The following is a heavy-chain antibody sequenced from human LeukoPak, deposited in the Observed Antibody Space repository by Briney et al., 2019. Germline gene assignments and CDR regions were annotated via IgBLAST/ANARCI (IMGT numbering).Heavy chain of an antibody. J-gene: IGHJ4*02. CDR1: GFTFSSYW. CDR2: IKHDGSEK. CDR3: ARGQVLGFYFDY. V-gene: IGHV3-7*01. D-gene: IGHD2/OR15-2a*01. Sequence: PGGSLRLSCAASGFTFSSYWMTWVRRAPGKGLEWVANIKHDGSEKYFVDSVKGRFTVSRDNAKNSLYLQMNSLRAEDTAVYYCARGQVLGFYFDYWGQGALVTVSS.